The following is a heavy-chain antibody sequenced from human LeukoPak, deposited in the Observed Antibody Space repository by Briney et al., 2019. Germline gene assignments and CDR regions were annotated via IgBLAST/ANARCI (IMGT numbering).Heavy chain of an antibody. Sequence: SQTLSLTCAISGDSVSSKSAAWNWIRQSPSRGLEWLGSTYYRSKWYNDYAVSVKSRITINPDTSKNQFSLQLNSVTPEDTAVYYCAREHSGYEESYYYYGMDVWGQGTTVTVSS. CDR2: TYYRSKWYN. CDR1: GDSVSSKSAA. D-gene: IGHD5-12*01. V-gene: IGHV6-1*01. J-gene: IGHJ6*02. CDR3: AREHSGYEESYYYYGMDV.